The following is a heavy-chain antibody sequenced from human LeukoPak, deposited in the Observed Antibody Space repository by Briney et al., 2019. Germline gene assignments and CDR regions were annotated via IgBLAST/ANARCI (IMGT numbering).Heavy chain of an antibody. CDR1: GYTLTELS. CDR3: AFSGWLVAAAFDI. Sequence: VASVKVSCKVSGYTLTELSMHGVRQAPGKGLEWMGGFDHEDGETIYAQKFQGRVTMTEDTSTDTAYMELSSLRSEDTAVYYCAFSGWLVAAAFDIWGQGTMVTVSS. CDR2: FDHEDGET. D-gene: IGHD6-19*01. J-gene: IGHJ3*02. V-gene: IGHV1-24*01.